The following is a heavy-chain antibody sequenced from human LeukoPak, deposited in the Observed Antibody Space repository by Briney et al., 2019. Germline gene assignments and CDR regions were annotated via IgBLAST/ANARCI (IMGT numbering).Heavy chain of an antibody. J-gene: IGHJ4*02. CDR1: GFTFDDYG. D-gene: IGHD6-13*01. CDR2: INWNGGST. Sequence: PGGSLRLSCPASGFTFDDYGMSWVRQAPGNWLEWVSGINWNGGSTGYADSVKGRFTISRDNANNSMYMQMNSLRAEDTALYYCARGVTSSRALFDYWGQGTLVTVSS. V-gene: IGHV3-20*04. CDR3: ARGVTSSRALFDY.